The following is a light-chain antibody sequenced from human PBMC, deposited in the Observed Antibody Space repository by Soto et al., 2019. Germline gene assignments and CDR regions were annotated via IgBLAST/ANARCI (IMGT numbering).Light chain of an antibody. J-gene: IGKJ1*01. CDR1: QSISSY. CDR3: QQSYNTPRT. Sequence: DIQMTQSPSSLSASVGERVTITCRASQSISSYLTWYQQKPGKAPKLLIYAASRLQSGVPSRFSGSGSGTDFTLTISSLQPEDFATYYCQQSYNTPRTFGQGTKVEIK. V-gene: IGKV1-39*01. CDR2: AAS.